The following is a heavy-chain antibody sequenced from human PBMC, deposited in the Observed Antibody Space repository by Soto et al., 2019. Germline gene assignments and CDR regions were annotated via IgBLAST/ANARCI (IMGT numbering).Heavy chain of an antibody. CDR3: AKDARQYYDILTGSPAYNWFDP. D-gene: IGHD3-9*01. CDR2: ISGSGGST. V-gene: IGHV3-23*01. Sequence: GGSLRLSCAASGFTFSSYAMSWVRQAPGKGLEWVSAISGSGGSTYYADSVKGRFTISRDNSKNTLYLQMNSLRAQDTAVYYCAKDARQYYDILTGSPAYNWFDPWGQGTLVTVSS. CDR1: GFTFSSYA. J-gene: IGHJ5*02.